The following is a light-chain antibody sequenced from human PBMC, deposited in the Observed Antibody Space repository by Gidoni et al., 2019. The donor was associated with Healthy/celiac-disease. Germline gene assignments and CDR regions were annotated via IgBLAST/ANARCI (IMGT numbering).Light chain of an antibody. CDR2: AAS. J-gene: IGKJ1*01. Sequence: DIQMTQSPSSLSASVGDRVTITCRASQSISRYLNGYQQKPGKAPKLLIYAASSLQSGVPSRFSGSGSGTDFTLTISSLQPEDFATYYCQQSYSTPGTFGQGTKVEIK. CDR3: QQSYSTPGT. CDR1: QSISRY. V-gene: IGKV1-39*01.